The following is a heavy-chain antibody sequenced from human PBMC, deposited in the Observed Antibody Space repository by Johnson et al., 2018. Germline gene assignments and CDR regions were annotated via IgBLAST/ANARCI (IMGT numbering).Heavy chain of an antibody. J-gene: IGHJ6*02. CDR1: GYTFTTYD. Sequence: QVQLVQSGAEVKKPGASXKVSCWTSGYTFTTYDINWVRQATGQGLEWMGRMNPNSGDTTYAPNFQGRVAMTRSTPISKAYMELTALRSEDTAMYYCAVAEFPISGVGTYYGLDVWGQGTTVTVSS. D-gene: IGHD3-3*01. CDR2: MNPNSGDT. V-gene: IGHV1-8*01. CDR3: AVAEFPISGVGTYYGLDV.